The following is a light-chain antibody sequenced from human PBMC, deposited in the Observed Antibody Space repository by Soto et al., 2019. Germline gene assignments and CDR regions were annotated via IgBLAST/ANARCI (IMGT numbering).Light chain of an antibody. V-gene: IGKV3-15*01. CDR3: QQYDNWLWT. J-gene: IGKJ1*01. CDR1: QSVSSN. CDR2: GAS. Sequence: IVLTQSPGTLSLSPGESATLSCSASQSVSSNLAWYQQKPGQAPRLLIYGASTRATGVPARFSGSESGTEFTLTISSLQSEDFAVYYCQQYDNWLWTFGQGTKVDIK.